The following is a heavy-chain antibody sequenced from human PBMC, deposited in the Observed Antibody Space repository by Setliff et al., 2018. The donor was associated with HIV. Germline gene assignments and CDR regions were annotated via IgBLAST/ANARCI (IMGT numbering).Heavy chain of an antibody. V-gene: IGHV1-69*10. J-gene: IGHJ4*02. CDR2: IIPIASVP. CDR3: ARGPLYGYDRGYFDY. CDR1: GGSFNTYG. D-gene: IGHD5-12*01. Sequence: AASVKVSCKASGGSFNTYGIHWVRQAPGQGLEWMGGIIPIASVPNYSQKFQDRLTITADESTTTVYMDMSSLRSEDTAQYYCARGPLYGYDRGYFDYWGQGTLVTVLL.